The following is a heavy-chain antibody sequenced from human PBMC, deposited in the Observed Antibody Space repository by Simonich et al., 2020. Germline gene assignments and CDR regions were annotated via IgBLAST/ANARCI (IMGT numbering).Heavy chain of an antibody. CDR3: AKDLGERITMIVVVIDAFDI. D-gene: IGHD3-22*01. CDR2: ISGRGGSP. V-gene: IGHV3-23*01. CDR1: GFTFSSYA. Sequence: GGGLVQPGGSLRLSCAASGFTFSSYAMSWVRQAPGKGLEWVSDISGRGGSPYYADSVKGRFTISRDNSKNTLYLQMNSLRAEDTAVYYCAKDLGERITMIVVVIDAFDIWGQGTMVTVSS. J-gene: IGHJ3*02.